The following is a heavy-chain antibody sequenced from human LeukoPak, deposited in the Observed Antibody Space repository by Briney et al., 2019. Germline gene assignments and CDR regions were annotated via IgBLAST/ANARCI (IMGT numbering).Heavy chain of an antibody. CDR2: MNPNSGNT. CDR3: ARGFAVAFTGY. Sequence: ASVTVSCKASGYTFTSYDINWVRQGTGQGLEWMGWMNPNSGNTGYEQKFQGRVTMTRITSTSTAYMELSSLRSEDTAMYYCARGFAVAFTGYWGQGTLVTVSS. J-gene: IGHJ4*02. V-gene: IGHV1-8*01. D-gene: IGHD6-19*01. CDR1: GYTFTSYD.